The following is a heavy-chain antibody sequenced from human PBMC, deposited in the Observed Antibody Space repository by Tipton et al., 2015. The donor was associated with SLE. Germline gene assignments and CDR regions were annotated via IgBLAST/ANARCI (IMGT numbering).Heavy chain of an antibody. Sequence: TLSLTCTVSGGSISSYYWSWIRQPPGKGLEWIGEINHSGSTNYNPSLKSRVTISVDTSKNQFSLKLSSVTAADTAVYYCARESGRTMVRGVLHTWGQGTLVTVSS. D-gene: IGHD3-10*01. V-gene: IGHV4-34*01. CDR2: INHSGST. J-gene: IGHJ5*02. CDR3: ARESGRTMVRGVLHT. CDR1: GGSISSYY.